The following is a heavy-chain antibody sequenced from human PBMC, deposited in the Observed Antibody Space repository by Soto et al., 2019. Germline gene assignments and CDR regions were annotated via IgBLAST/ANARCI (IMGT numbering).Heavy chain of an antibody. J-gene: IGHJ4*02. D-gene: IGHD1-26*01. CDR2: TYWSDER. V-gene: IGHV2-5*01. Sequence: QITLKESGPTLVKPTQTLTLTCTFSGFSLSTSEEAVGWIRQPPGKALEWLALTYWSDERHSNPSLKSRLTITKDTSKNQVVLTMTNMDPVDTATYYCAHRRGGTFDYWGQGTLVTVSS. CDR3: AHRRGGTFDY. CDR1: GFSLSTSEEA.